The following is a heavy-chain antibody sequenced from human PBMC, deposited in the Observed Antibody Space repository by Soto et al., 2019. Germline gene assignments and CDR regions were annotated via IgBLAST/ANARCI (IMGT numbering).Heavy chain of an antibody. D-gene: IGHD6-13*01. Sequence: SETLSLSCTVSGGSISSYYWSWIRQPPGKGLEWIGYIYYSGSTNYNPSLKSRVTISVDTSKNQFSLKLSSVTAADTAVYYCARRYSSSFDYWGQGTLVTVSS. CDR3: ARRYSSSFDY. V-gene: IGHV4-59*08. CDR1: GGSISSYY. CDR2: IYYSGST. J-gene: IGHJ4*02.